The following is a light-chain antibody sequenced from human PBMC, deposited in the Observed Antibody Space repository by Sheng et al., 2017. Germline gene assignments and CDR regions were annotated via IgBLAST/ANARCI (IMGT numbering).Light chain of an antibody. Sequence: DIQMTQSPSTLSASVGDRVTITCRASQSINNWLAWYQQKPGKAPKLLIYKASSLQSGVPSRFSGSGSGTEFTLTISSLQPDDFAIYCCQQYSNYSLFTFGPGTKVDMK. CDR1: QSINNW. CDR3: QQYSNYSLFT. CDR2: KAS. J-gene: IGKJ3*01. V-gene: IGKV1-5*03.